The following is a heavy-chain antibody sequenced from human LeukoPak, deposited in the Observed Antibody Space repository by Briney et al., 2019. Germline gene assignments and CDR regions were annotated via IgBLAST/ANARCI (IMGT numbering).Heavy chain of an antibody. CDR3: ARDPNQSSIAARGWFDP. J-gene: IGHJ5*02. Sequence: AETLSLTFTVSGGSISSYYWSWIRQPPGKGLEWIGNIYYSGSTNYNPSLKSGVTISVDTSKNQFSLKLSSVTAADTAVYYCARDPNQSSIAARGWFDPWGQGTLVTVSS. D-gene: IGHD6-6*01. CDR1: GGSISSYY. V-gene: IGHV4-59*01. CDR2: IYYSGST.